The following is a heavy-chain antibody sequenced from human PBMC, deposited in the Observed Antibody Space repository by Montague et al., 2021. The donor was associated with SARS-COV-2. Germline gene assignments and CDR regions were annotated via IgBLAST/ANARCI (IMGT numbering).Heavy chain of an antibody. CDR1: DGSISSPNW. D-gene: IGHD3-16*01. CDR2: IYYAGNT. CDR3: ARGGTYHYGMDV. Sequence: SETLSLTCAVSDGSISSPNWWNWVRQPPGKGLEWIVEIYYAGNTNYNPSLKSRVTIFIDKSKNHFSLALSSVTAADTAVYYCARGGTYHYGMDVWGQGTTVAVSS. J-gene: IGHJ6*02. V-gene: IGHV4-4*02.